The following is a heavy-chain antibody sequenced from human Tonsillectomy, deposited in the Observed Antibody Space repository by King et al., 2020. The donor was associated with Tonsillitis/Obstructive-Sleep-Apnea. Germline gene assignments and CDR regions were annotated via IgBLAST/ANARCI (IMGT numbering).Heavy chain of an antibody. D-gene: IGHD2-2*01. Sequence: VQLVESGGGVVQPGRSLRLSCAASGFNFSNYAIHWVRQAPGKGLEWVAVISYDGSKKYYADSVKGRFTISRDNSKNTLYLQRNSRRAEDTAVYYCARGPSGYLVVVPATIGDYWGQGTLVTVSS. CDR2: ISYDGSKK. J-gene: IGHJ4*02. CDR3: ARGPSGYLVVVPATIGDY. V-gene: IGHV3-30*01. CDR1: GFNFSNYA.